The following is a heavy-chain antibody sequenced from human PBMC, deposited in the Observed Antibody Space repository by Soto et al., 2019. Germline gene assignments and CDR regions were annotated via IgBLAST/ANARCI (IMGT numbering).Heavy chain of an antibody. CDR1: GASISSGGYY. J-gene: IGHJ4*02. V-gene: IGHV4-31*03. Sequence: QVQLLESGPGLVKPSQTLSLICNVSGASISSGGYYWSWIRQRPGGGLEWLGFIYYSGISHYNPSLKSRATISGDTSKNQFSLKLFSVTAADTAVYYCARTEWIQLWFDYWGQGALVTVS. D-gene: IGHD5-18*01. CDR3: ARTEWIQLWFDY. CDR2: IYYSGIS.